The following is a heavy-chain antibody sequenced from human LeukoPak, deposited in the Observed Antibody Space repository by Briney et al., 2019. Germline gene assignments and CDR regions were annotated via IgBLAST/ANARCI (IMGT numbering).Heavy chain of an antibody. J-gene: IGHJ6*02. CDR3: ASYAQRGYSYGDYYYYGMDV. CDR2: IIPILGIA. Sequence: AASVTVSCKASGGTFSSYAISWVRQAPGQGLEWMGRIIPILGIANYAQKFQGRVTITADKSTSTAYMELSSLRSEDTAVYYCASYAQRGYSYGDYYYYGMDVWGQGTTVTVSS. CDR1: GGTFSSYA. D-gene: IGHD5-18*01. V-gene: IGHV1-69*04.